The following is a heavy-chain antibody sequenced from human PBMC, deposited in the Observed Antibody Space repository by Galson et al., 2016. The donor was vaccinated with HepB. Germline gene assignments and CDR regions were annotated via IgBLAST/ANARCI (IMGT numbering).Heavy chain of an antibody. Sequence: SLRLSCAASGFTFSNAWMNWVRQAPGKGLEWVGRIKSKSDGGTNDFSAPLKGRFTISRADSKNTLYLQMNSLKTEDTAMYYCATEIMATVSYWGQGTLVTVSS. CDR1: GFTFSNAW. CDR2: IKSKSDGGTN. J-gene: IGHJ4*02. D-gene: IGHD5-24*01. CDR3: ATEIMATVSY. V-gene: IGHV3-15*07.